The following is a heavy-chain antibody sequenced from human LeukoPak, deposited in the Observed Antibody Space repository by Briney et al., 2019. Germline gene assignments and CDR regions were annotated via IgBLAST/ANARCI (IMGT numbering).Heavy chain of an antibody. V-gene: IGHV4-59*12. CDR2: ISYGGAT. Sequence: SETLSLTCTVSGGSISPYYWSWVRQPPGKGLEWIGYISYGGATNYNPSLKSRLTILVDTSKNQFSLKLSSVTAADTAVYYCARSQYSSGDFDYWGQGTLVTVSS. J-gene: IGHJ4*02. CDR3: ARSQYSSGDFDY. D-gene: IGHD6-25*01. CDR1: GGSISPYY.